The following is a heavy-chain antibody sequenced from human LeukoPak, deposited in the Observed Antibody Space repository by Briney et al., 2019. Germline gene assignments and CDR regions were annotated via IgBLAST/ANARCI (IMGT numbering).Heavy chain of an antibody. Sequence: PSQTLSLTCTVSGGSISSGGYYWSWIRQHPGKGLEWIGYIYYSGSTYYNPSLKSRVTISVDTSKNQFSLKLSSVTAADTAVYYCARVVPAAKAGTYNWLDPWGQGTLVTVSS. D-gene: IGHD2-2*01. CDR1: GGSISSGGYY. V-gene: IGHV4-31*03. CDR3: ARVVPAAKAGTYNWLDP. CDR2: IYYSGST. J-gene: IGHJ5*02.